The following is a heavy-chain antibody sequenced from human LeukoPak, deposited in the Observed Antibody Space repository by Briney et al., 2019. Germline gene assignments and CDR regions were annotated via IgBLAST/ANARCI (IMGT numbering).Heavy chain of an antibody. CDR1: EFTFSSYA. CDR2: ISGSGTST. D-gene: IGHD5-18*01. CDR3: AKDDRFGYSYGVDY. J-gene: IGHJ4*02. Sequence: GGSLRLSCAASEFTFSSYAMSWVRQAPGKGLEWVSAISGSGTSTYSADSVKGRFTISRDNSKNTLYLQMNSLRAEDTAVYYCAKDDRFGYSYGVDYWAREPWSPPPQ. V-gene: IGHV3-23*01.